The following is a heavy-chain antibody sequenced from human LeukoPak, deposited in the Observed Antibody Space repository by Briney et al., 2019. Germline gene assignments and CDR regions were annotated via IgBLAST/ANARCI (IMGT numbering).Heavy chain of an antibody. CDR2: ISSSGSFI. V-gene: IGHV3-11*04. D-gene: IGHD3-22*01. J-gene: IGHJ4*02. CDR1: GFTVSSNY. CDR3: ARETHYDSSGYHNDY. Sequence: GGSLRLSCAASGFTVSSNYMSWVRQAPGKGLEWVSYISSSGSFIYYADSVKGRFTISRDNAKNSLYLQMNSLRAEDTAVYYCARETHYDSSGYHNDYWGQGTLVTVSS.